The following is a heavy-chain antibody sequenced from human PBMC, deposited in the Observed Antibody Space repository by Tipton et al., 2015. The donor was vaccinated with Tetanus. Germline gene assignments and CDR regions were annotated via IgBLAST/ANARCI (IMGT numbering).Heavy chain of an antibody. Sequence: SLRLSCAASGFTFSSHGMHWVRQAPGKGLEWVAVISHDGSDKYYAESVKGRFTISRDNSKNTLYLQMNSLRAEDTAVYYCARADKRMVVGATNWFDPWGQGTLVTVS. CDR3: ARADKRMVVGATNWFDP. V-gene: IGHV3-30*03. D-gene: IGHD2-15*01. CDR2: ISHDGSDK. J-gene: IGHJ5*02. CDR1: GFTFSSHG.